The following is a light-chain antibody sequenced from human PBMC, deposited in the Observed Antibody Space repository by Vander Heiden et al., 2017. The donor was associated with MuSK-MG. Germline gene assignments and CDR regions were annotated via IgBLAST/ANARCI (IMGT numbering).Light chain of an antibody. Sequence: QSALTQPASVSGSPGQSITISCTGTSSDVGYYNYVSWYQQHPGKAPKLIIYEINNRPSGISNRFSGSKSGNTGSLTISGLQAEDEADYYCSSYTGSSTLVFGTGTKVTVL. J-gene: IGLJ1*01. CDR2: EIN. CDR3: SSYTGSSTLV. CDR1: SSDVGYYNY. V-gene: IGLV2-14*01.